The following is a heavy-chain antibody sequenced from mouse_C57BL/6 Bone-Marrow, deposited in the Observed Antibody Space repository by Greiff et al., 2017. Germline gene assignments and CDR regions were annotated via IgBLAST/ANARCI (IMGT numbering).Heavy chain of an antibody. CDR2: ISYSGST. D-gene: IGHD2-3*01. V-gene: IGHV3-1*01. Sequence: EVQRVESGPGMVKPSQSLSLTCTVTGYSITSGYDWHWIRHFPGNKLEWMGYISYSGSTNYNPSLKSRISITHDTSKNHFFLKLNSVTTEDTATYYCARGWLLELFDYWGQGTTLTVSS. CDR1: GYSITSGYD. J-gene: IGHJ2*01. CDR3: ARGWLLELFDY.